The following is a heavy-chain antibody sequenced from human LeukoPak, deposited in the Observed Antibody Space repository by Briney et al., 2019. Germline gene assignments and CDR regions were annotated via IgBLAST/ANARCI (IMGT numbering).Heavy chain of an antibody. CDR1: GGSFSGYY. V-gene: IGHV4-34*01. J-gene: IGHJ4*02. Sequence: PSETLSLTCAVYGGSFSGYYWSWIRQPPGKGLEWIGEINRSGSTNYNPSLKSRVTISVDTSKNHFSLKLSSVTAADTAVYYCARTNYRDSSGYYSLDYWGQGTLVAVSS. D-gene: IGHD3-22*01. CDR3: ARTNYRDSSGYYSLDY. CDR2: INRSGST.